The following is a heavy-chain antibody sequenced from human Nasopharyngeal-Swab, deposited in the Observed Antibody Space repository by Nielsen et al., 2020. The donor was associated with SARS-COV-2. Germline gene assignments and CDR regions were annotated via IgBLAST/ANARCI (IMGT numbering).Heavy chain of an antibody. V-gene: IGHV3-21*01. CDR2: ISSSSSYI. Sequence: VRQATGKGLEWVSSISSSSSYIYYADSVKGRFTISRDNAKNSLYLQMNSLRAEDTAVYYCARDRWFGEFLSFDYWGQGTLVTVSS. J-gene: IGHJ4*02. D-gene: IGHD3-10*01. CDR3: ARDRWFGEFLSFDY.